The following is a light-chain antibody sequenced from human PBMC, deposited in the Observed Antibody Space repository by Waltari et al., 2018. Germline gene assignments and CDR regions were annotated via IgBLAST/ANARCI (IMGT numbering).Light chain of an antibody. Sequence: DILMTQSPLSLPVTPGEPASIPCRSRQSLLHSNGYNYLDWYRQKPGQSPQVLIYLGSNRASGVPDRFSGSGSGTDFTLNISRVEAEDVGVYYCMQILQPARTFGQGTRLEIK. CDR1: QSLLHSNGYNY. V-gene: IGKV2-28*01. J-gene: IGKJ2*01. CDR2: LGS. CDR3: MQILQPART.